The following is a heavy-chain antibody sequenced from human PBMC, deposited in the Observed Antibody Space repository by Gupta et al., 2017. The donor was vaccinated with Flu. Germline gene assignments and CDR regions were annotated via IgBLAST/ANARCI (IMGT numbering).Heavy chain of an antibody. D-gene: IGHD3-16*01. V-gene: IGHV4-34*01. J-gene: IGHJ1*01. CDR3: ARVGGTYRNRSGFFLD. CDR1: GESSSAYY. CDR2: IRPSGNT. Sequence: HVQLQQWGAGLLQSSEILSLSCGDHGESSSAYYCGWLRQTPGKGLELIGQIRPSGNTKNNPTLESRVIIAIDTSNSQFSLGLTSLTAADPAVYYCARVGGTYRNRSGFFLDWGQGTLVTVAS.